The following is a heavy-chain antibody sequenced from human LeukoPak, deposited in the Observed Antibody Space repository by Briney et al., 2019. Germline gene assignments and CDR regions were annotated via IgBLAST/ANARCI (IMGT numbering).Heavy chain of an antibody. V-gene: IGHV3-53*01. D-gene: IGHD4-23*01. CDR2: IYSGGST. CDR3: AKGLRWSTRDAFDI. CDR1: GFTVSSNY. J-gene: IGHJ3*02. Sequence: GGSLRLSCAASGFTVSSNYMSWVRQAPGKGLEWVSLIYSGGSTYYADSVKGRFTISRDNSKNTLYLQTNSLRAEDTAVYYCAKGLRWSTRDAFDIWGQGTMVTVSS.